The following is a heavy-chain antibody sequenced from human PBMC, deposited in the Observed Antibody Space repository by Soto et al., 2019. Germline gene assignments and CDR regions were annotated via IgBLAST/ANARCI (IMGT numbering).Heavy chain of an antibody. CDR1: GFNFSSYS. CDR3: ARRVYSTSSGVGS. CDR2: ISSSSSTI. D-gene: IGHD6-6*01. J-gene: IGHJ5*02. Sequence: GGSLRLSCAACGFNFSSYSINWVRQAQGKGLEWVSYISSSSSTIYYADSVKGRFNISRDNAKNSLYLQMNSLRDEDTDVYYYARRVYSTSSGVGSWGQGTLVTVSS. V-gene: IGHV3-48*02.